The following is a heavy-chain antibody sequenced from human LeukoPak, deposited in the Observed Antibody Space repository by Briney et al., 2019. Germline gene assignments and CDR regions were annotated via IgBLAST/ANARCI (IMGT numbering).Heavy chain of an antibody. CDR1: GFTFVVDW. V-gene: IGHV3-7*01. CDR2: LKPDGTEK. J-gene: IGHJ3*02. D-gene: IGHD3-22*01. CDR3: VRYYDPPVGDAFDI. Sequence: GGALRLSGVASGFTFVVDWMSGVRQAPGKGLEWVANLKPDGTEKYYVASVKSRFTISRDNAKNSLYLQLNSLRAEDTAVYYCVRYYDPPVGDAFDIWGPGTMVTVSS.